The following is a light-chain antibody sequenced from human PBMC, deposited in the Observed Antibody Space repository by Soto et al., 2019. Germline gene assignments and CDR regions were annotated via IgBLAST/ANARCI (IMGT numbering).Light chain of an antibody. V-gene: IGLV2-14*01. J-gene: IGLJ1*01. Sequence: QSVLTQPASVSGSPGQSIXXXXXXXXXXXGCYFYVSWYQQHPGKDPKLMIYDVSNRPSGVSNRFSGSKSGNTASLTISGLQAEDEADYYCSSYTSSSTLYVFGTGTKVTVL. CDR1: XXXXGCYFY. CDR3: SSYTSSSTLYV. CDR2: DVS.